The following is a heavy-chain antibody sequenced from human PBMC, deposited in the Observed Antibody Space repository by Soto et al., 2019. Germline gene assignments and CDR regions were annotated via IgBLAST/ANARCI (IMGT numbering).Heavy chain of an antibody. V-gene: IGHV1-69*08. CDR3: ARESGGYSGYDSWGYYFDY. CDR2: IIPILGIA. D-gene: IGHD5-12*01. J-gene: IGHJ4*02. Sequence: QVQLVQSGAEVKKPGSSVKVSCKASGGTFSSYTISWVRQAPGQGLEWMGRIIPILGIANYAQKFQGRVTMTADKSTSTAYMELSSLRSEDTAVYYCARESGGYSGYDSWGYYFDYWGQGTLVTVSS. CDR1: GGTFSSYT.